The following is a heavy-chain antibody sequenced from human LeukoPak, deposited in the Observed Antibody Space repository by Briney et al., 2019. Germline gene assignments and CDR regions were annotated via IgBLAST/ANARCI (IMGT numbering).Heavy chain of an antibody. Sequence: ASVKVSCKASGGTFRSQGISWVRQAPGQGLEWMGGIIPIPGTAKYAEKFQGRVTINADEFTTTAYMELNNLRSEDTAVYYCAGSALRYFDWLSTHYYYYAMDVWGQGTTVTVSS. CDR2: IIPIPGTA. J-gene: IGHJ6*02. D-gene: IGHD3-9*01. CDR3: AGSALRYFDWLSTHYYYYAMDV. CDR1: GGTFRSQG. V-gene: IGHV1-69*13.